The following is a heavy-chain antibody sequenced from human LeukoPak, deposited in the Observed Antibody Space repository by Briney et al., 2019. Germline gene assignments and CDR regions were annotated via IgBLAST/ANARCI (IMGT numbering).Heavy chain of an antibody. CDR1: GFTFSGYS. J-gene: IGHJ4*02. D-gene: IGHD1-26*01. V-gene: IGHV3-48*04. CDR3: AREPITTTSQEFDY. CDR2: ISSRSTTI. Sequence: HPGGSLRLSCAASGFTFSGYSMNWVRQAPGKGLEWVSYISSRSTTIHYADSVKGRFTISRDNAKDSLYLQMNSLRAEDTAVYYCAREPITTTSQEFDYWGQGTLVTVSS.